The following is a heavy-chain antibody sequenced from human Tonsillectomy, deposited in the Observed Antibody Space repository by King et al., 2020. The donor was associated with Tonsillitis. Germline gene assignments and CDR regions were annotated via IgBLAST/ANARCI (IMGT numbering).Heavy chain of an antibody. J-gene: IGHJ6*02. Sequence: LQLQESGPGLVKPSETLSLTCTVSGGSISSYYWSWIRQPPGKGLEWIGYIYYSGSTNYNPSLKSRVTIPVDTSKNQFSLKLSSVTAADTAGYYCASSGSSSWYGYYGMDVWGQGTTVTVAS. CDR2: IYYSGST. V-gene: IGHV4-59*01. D-gene: IGHD6-13*01. CDR3: ASSGSSSWYGYYGMDV. CDR1: GGSISSYY.